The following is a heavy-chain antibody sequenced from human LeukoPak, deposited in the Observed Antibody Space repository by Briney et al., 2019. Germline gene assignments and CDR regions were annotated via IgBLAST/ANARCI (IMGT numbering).Heavy chain of an antibody. V-gene: IGHV3-48*01. J-gene: IGHJ4*02. CDR2: ISSSSSTI. Sequence: PGGSLRLSCAASGFTFSSYSMNWVRQAPGKGLEWVSYISSSSSTIYYADSVKARFTISRDNAKNSLYLQMNSLRAEDTAVYYCARDNNKGYCSGGSCYSEVYFDYWGQGTLVTVSS. CDR1: GFTFSSYS. D-gene: IGHD2-15*01. CDR3: ARDNNKGYCSGGSCYSEVYFDY.